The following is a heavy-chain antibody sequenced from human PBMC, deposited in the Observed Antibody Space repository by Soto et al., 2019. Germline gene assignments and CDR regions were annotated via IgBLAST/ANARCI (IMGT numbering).Heavy chain of an antibody. J-gene: IGHJ4*02. Sequence: PGGSLRLSCAASGVSFMNYALSWVRQAPGKGLEWVSIISGSGGNTYYADSVKGRFTISRDNSKNTLYLQMNSLRAEDTAVYYIAKPESSLSVGNGPDFWGQGTLVTVSS. CDR1: GVSFMNYA. D-gene: IGHD7-27*01. CDR2: ISGSGGNT. V-gene: IGHV3-23*01. CDR3: AKPESSLSVGNGPDF.